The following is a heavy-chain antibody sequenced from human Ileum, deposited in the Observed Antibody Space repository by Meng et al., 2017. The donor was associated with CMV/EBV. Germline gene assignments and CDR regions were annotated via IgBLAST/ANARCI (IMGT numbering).Heavy chain of an antibody. CDR1: CAGYNKGKDR. CDR2: VHNNGRT. J-gene: IGHJ4*02. D-gene: IGHD3-10*02. V-gene: IGHV4-39*07. CDR3: TQDLPRGPSDY. Sequence: PPRDESVLGLVKPPDPLSLFWTVSCAGYNKGKDRWARSHESQWKGLEWLGGVHNNGRTYQNPSLRSVVTITVDTSKHQFSLSMNYATVADTARCSRTQDLPRGPSDYWSQGTLVTVSS.